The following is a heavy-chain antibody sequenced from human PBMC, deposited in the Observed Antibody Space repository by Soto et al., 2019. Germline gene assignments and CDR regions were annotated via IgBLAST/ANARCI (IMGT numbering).Heavy chain of an antibody. CDR2: ISGSGGGR. V-gene: IGHV3-23*01. D-gene: IGHD3-22*01. Sequence: GGSLRLSCAASGFTFSTFAMTWVRQAPGKGLEWVAFISGSGGGRHYIDSVKGRFTISRDNSKNTLYLQLNSLRAEDTAIYYCAKGVGDFYDSSAYYKPLRDWGRGTLVTVSS. CDR1: GFTFSTFA. J-gene: IGHJ4*02. CDR3: AKGVGDFYDSSAYYKPLRD.